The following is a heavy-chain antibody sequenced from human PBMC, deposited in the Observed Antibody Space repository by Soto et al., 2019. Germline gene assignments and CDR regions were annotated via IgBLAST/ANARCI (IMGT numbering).Heavy chain of an antibody. CDR1: GYTLTELS. CDR2: FDPEDGET. Sequence: AXVKVSCKVSGYTLTELSMHWVRQAPGKGLEWMGGFDPEDGETIYAQKFQGRVTMTEDTSTDTAYMELSSLRSEDTAVYYCATITGMTVDIEPTRYYIDYWGQGTLVTVSS. CDR3: ATITGMTVDIEPTRYYIDY. V-gene: IGHV1-24*01. J-gene: IGHJ4*02. D-gene: IGHD1-20*01.